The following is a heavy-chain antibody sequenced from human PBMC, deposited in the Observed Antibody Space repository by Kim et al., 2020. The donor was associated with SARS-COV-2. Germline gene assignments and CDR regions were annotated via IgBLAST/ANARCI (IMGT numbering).Heavy chain of an antibody. J-gene: IGHJ3*02. D-gene: IGHD5-12*01. CDR1: GYTLTELS. CDR3: ATGGGYATHDAFDI. Sequence: ASVKVSCKVSGYTLTELSMHWVRQAPGKGLEWMGGFDPEDGETIYAQKFQGRVTMTEDTSTDTAYMELSSLRSEDTAVYYCATGGGYATHDAFDIWGQGTMVTVSS. CDR2: FDPEDGET. V-gene: IGHV1-24*01.